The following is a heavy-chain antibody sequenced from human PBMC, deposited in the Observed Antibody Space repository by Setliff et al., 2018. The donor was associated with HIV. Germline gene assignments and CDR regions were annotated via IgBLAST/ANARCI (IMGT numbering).Heavy chain of an antibody. CDR2: IKQDGSEE. J-gene: IGHJ4*02. CDR3: ARGRGESRTNYFDY. V-gene: IGHV3-7*03. CDR1: GLTFSRYW. Sequence: GGSLRLSCVPSGLTFSRYWMTWVRHAPGKGLEWVANIKQDGSEEYYVDSVKGRFTISRDGARNSLYLQMNSLRDEDTAVYYCARGRGESRTNYFDYWGQGTLVTVSS.